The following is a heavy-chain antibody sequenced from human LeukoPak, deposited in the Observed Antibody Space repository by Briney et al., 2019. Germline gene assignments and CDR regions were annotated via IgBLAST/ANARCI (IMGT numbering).Heavy chain of an antibody. CDR3: ARVPMVRGVIQAYYFDY. J-gene: IGHJ4*02. D-gene: IGHD3-10*01. V-gene: IGHV4-39*07. CDR2: IYYSGNT. CDR1: GVSISSSNSY. Sequence: SETLSLTCTVSGVSISSSNSYWGWIRQPPGKGLEWIGSIYYSGNTYYNASLKSQVSISIDTSKNQFSLKLSSVTAADTAVYYCARVPMVRGVIQAYYFDYWGQGTLVTVSS.